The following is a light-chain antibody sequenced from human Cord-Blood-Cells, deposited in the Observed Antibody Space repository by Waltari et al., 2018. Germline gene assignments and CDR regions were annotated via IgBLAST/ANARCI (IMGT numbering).Light chain of an antibody. J-gene: IGKJ1*01. V-gene: IGKV4-1*01. CDR2: WAS. CDR1: QSVLYSSNNKNY. CDR3: QQYYSTPWT. Sequence: DIVMTQSPDSLAVSLGERATINCKSSQSVLYSSNNKNYLAWYQNKPGQPPKLRIYWASTLEAGVPDRVSGSGSGTDFTLTSSSLQAEDVAVYYCQQYYSTPWTFGQGTKVEIK.